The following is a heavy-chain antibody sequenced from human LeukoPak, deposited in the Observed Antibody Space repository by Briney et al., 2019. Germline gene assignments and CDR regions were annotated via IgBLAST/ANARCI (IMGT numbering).Heavy chain of an antibody. J-gene: IGHJ4*02. CDR1: GGSFSGYY. V-gene: IGHV4-34*01. D-gene: IGHD1-14*01. CDR3: ARAVSRKGLFDY. Sequence: SETLSLTCAVYGGSFSGYYWSWIRQPPGKGLEWIGEINHSGSTNYNPSLKSRVTISVDTSKNQFSLKLSSVTAADTAAYYCARAVSRKGLFDYWGQGTLVTVSS. CDR2: INHSGST.